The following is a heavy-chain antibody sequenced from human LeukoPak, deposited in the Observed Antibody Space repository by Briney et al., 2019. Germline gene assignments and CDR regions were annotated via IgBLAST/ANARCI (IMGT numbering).Heavy chain of an antibody. Sequence: SDTLSLTCTVSGGSVNNYYWSWIRQPPGKGLEWIGYIYYSGSTDYTSSLKSRVTMSIDTSKNQFSLRLSSVTAADTAVYYCARHDVVSRAFDIWGPGTMVTVSS. V-gene: IGHV4-59*08. CDR2: IYYSGST. J-gene: IGHJ3*02. D-gene: IGHD2-15*01. CDR1: GGSVNNYY. CDR3: ARHDVVSRAFDI.